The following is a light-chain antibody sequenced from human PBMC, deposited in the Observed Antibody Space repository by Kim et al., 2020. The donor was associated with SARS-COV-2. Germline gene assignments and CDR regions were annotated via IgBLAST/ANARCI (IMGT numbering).Light chain of an antibody. V-gene: IGLV1-44*01. CDR1: SSNNGSTT. Sequence: GQRGTIYCSGGSSNNGSTTVNWYQQFPGPAPQVLIDSDDRRPSGVSDRVSCSKSGTSASLAISALRSEDEADYYCATWDDSLDVWMFGGGTKLTVL. CDR2: SDD. CDR3: ATWDDSLDVWM. J-gene: IGLJ3*02.